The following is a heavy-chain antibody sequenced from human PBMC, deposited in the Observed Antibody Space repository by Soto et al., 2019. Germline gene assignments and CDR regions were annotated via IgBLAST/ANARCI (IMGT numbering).Heavy chain of an antibody. CDR2: ISYDGSNK. CDR3: AIMATIPYPFDY. Sequence: PGGSLRLSCAASAFTFSSYGMHWVRQAPGKGLEWVAVISYDGSNKYYADSVKGRFTISRDNSKNTLYLQMNSLRAEDTAVYYCAIMATIPYPFDYWGQGTLVTVSS. J-gene: IGHJ4*02. D-gene: IGHD5-12*01. V-gene: IGHV3-30*03. CDR1: AFTFSSYG.